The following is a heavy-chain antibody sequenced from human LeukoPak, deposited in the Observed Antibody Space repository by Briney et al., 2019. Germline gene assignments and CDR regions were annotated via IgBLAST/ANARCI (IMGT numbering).Heavy chain of an antibody. CDR3: ARLGSYHDF. CDR2: IHSSGGS. CDR1: GASIRNYY. Sequence: KPSETLSLTCTVSGASIRNYYWSWIRQTPEKGLEWMGHIHSSGGSSYYPSLKSRLTLSIDTSRNQLSLKLPSVTAADTAVYFCARLGSYHDFWGQGALVTVSS. J-gene: IGHJ4*02. D-gene: IGHD1-26*01. V-gene: IGHV4-4*09.